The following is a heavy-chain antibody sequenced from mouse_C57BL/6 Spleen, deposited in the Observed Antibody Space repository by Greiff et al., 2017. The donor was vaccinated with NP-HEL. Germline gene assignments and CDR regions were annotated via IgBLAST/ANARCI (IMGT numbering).Heavy chain of an antibody. CDR3: ARTTDGYFPFDY. CDR2: IYPGSGNT. J-gene: IGHJ2*01. V-gene: IGHV1-76*01. Sequence: VQLQQSGAELVRPGASVKLSCKASGYTFTDYYINWVKQRPGQGLEWIARIYPGSGNTYYNEKFKGKATLTAEKSSSTAYMQLSSLTSEDSAVYFCARTTDGYFPFDYWGQGTTLTVSS. CDR1: GYTFTDYY. D-gene: IGHD2-3*01.